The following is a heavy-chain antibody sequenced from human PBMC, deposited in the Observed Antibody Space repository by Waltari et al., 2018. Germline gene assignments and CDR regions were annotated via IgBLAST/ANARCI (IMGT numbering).Heavy chain of an antibody. CDR3: ARTGDEDYFDY. CDR2: IKKDGNEE. CDR1: GFTFSSSW. Sequence: EVQLVESGGGLVQPGGSLRLSCAASGFTFSSSWMSWVRQAPGKGLEWVANIKKDGNEEYELDSVKGRFTISGDNAKNSLYLQMNSLRAEETAVYYCARTGDEDYFDYWGQGTLVTVSS. J-gene: IGHJ4*02. D-gene: IGHD2-21*01. V-gene: IGHV3-7*01.